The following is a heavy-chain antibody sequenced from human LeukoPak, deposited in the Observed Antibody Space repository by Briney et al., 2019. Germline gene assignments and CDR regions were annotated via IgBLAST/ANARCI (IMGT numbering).Heavy chain of an antibody. V-gene: IGHV1-2*02. CDR1: GGTFSSYA. D-gene: IGHD6-6*01. CDR3: ARRVYSSSGA. CDR2: INPNSGGT. Sequence: ASVKVSCKASGGTFSSYAISWVRQAPGQGLEWMGWINPNSGGTNYAQKFQGRVTMTRDTSISTAYMELSRLRSDDTAVHYCARRVYSSSGAWGQGTMVTVSS. J-gene: IGHJ3*01.